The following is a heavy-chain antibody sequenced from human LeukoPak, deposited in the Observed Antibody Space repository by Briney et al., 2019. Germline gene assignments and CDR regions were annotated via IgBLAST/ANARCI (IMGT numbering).Heavy chain of an antibody. CDR1: GDSINSGYY. V-gene: IGHV4-34*01. CDR3: ARAYRRYNWNYGYYYYYMDV. Sequence: SETLSLTRTVSGDSINSGYYWGWIRQPPGKGLEWIGEINHSGSTNYNPSLKSRVTISVDTSKNQFSLKLSSVTAADTAVYYCARAYRRYNWNYGYYYYYMDVWGKGTTVTVSS. J-gene: IGHJ6*03. CDR2: INHSGST. D-gene: IGHD1-7*01.